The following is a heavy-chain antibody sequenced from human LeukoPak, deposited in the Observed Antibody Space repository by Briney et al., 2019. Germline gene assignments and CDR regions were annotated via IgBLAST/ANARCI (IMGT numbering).Heavy chain of an antibody. Sequence: GGSLRLSCAASGFTFSSYGMSWVRQAPGKGLEWVSAISGSGGSTYYADSVKGRFTISRDNSKNTLYLQMNSLRAEDTAVFYCAKGPSGYSSGDNWFDPWGQGTLVTVSS. J-gene: IGHJ5*02. CDR2: ISGSGGST. V-gene: IGHV3-23*01. CDR1: GFTFSSYG. CDR3: AKGPSGYSSGDNWFDP. D-gene: IGHD6-19*01.